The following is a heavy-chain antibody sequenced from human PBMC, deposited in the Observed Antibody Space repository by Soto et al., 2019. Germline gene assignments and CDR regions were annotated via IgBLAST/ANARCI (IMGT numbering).Heavy chain of an antibody. V-gene: IGHV4-30-4*01. CDR1: GGSISSVDYY. CDR3: ARYYYDSSGYQGHNWFDP. Sequence: ASETLSLTCTVSGGSISSVDYYWSWIRQPPGKGLEWIGYIYYSGSTYYNPSLKSRVTISVDTSKHQFSLKLGSVTAADTAVYYCARYYYDSSGYQGHNWFDPWGQGTLVTVSS. CDR2: IYYSGST. D-gene: IGHD3-22*01. J-gene: IGHJ5*02.